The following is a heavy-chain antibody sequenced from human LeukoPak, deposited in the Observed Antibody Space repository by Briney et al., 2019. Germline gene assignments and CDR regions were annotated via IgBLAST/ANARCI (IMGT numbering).Heavy chain of an antibody. CDR1: GGSISSSNW. CDR2: IYHSGST. Sequence: SETLSLTCAVSGGSISSSNWWSWVRQPPGKGLEWIGEIYHSGSTNYNPSLKSRVTISVDKSKNQFSLKLSSVTAADTAVYYCARHLGDYWNYYYYGMDVWGQGTTVTVSS. J-gene: IGHJ6*02. CDR3: ARHLGDYWNYYYYGMDV. V-gene: IGHV4-4*02. D-gene: IGHD4-17*01.